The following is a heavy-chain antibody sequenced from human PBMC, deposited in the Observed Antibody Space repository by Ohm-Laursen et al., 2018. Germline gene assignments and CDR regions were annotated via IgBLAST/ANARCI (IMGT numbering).Heavy chain of an antibody. J-gene: IGHJ6*02. Sequence: ASVKVSCKASGYTFTGYYMHWVRQAPGQGLEWMGWINPNSGGTNYAQKFQGRVTMTRDTSISTAYMELSRLRSDDTAVYYCARDSSGYYHYYYYGVDVWGQGTTVTVSS. V-gene: IGHV1-2*02. CDR2: INPNSGGT. D-gene: IGHD3-22*01. CDR1: GYTFTGYY. CDR3: ARDSSGYYHYYYYGVDV.